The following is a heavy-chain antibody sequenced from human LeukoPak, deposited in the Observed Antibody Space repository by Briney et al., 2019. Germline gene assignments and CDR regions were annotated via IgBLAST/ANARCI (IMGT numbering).Heavy chain of an antibody. CDR3: ARDWDSRNDYFDP. CDR2: TSAHNDDT. CDR1: GYTFTSYG. V-gene: IGHV1-18*01. J-gene: IGHJ4*02. D-gene: IGHD1-1*01. Sequence: ATVKVSCKASGYTFTSYGISWVRQAPGQGLEWMGWTSAHNDDTNYAETLQGRLTMTTDISTSTAYMELTSLRSDDTAVYYCARDWDSRNDYFDPWGQGTLVIVSS.